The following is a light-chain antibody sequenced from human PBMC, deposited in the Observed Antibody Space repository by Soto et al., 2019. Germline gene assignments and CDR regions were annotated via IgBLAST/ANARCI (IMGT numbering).Light chain of an antibody. Sequence: EIVLTQSPATLSLSPGERATLSCRASQSVSSYLAWYQQKPGQAPRLLIYDASNRATGIPARFSGSGSGTDFTLTISSLEPEDFAVYYCQQRSNWLTFGGGIKVDI. CDR1: QSVSSY. V-gene: IGKV3-11*01. J-gene: IGKJ4*01. CDR3: QQRSNWLT. CDR2: DAS.